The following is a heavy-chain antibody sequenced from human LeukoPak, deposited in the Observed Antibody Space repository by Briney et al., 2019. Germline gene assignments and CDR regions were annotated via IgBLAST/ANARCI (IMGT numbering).Heavy chain of an antibody. CDR3: ARALVLSYYYYGMDV. J-gene: IGHJ6*02. Sequence: GASVKVSCKASGYTFTSYGISWVRQAPGQGLEWMGWISAYNGDTNYAQKLQGRVTMTTDTSTSTAYMELRSLRSDDTAVYYCARALVLSYYYYGMDVWGQGTTVTVSS. V-gene: IGHV1-18*01. CDR1: GYTFTSYG. CDR2: ISAYNGDT. D-gene: IGHD3-10*01.